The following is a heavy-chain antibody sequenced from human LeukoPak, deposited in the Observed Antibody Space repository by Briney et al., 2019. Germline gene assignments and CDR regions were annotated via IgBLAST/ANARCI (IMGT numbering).Heavy chain of an antibody. J-gene: IGHJ5*02. V-gene: IGHV4-34*01. Sequence: SETLSLTCAVYGGSFSGYYWSWIRQPPGKGLEWIGEINHSGSTNYNPSLKSRVTISVDTSKNQFSLKLSSVTATDTAVYYCARAAIAAAGTIWFDPWGQGTLVNVSS. CDR1: GGSFSGYY. D-gene: IGHD6-13*01. CDR2: INHSGST. CDR3: ARAAIAAAGTIWFDP.